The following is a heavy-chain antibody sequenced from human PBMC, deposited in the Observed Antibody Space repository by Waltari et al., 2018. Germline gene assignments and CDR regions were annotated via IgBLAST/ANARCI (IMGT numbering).Heavy chain of an antibody. CDR3: ARGPDIVATGGKYYFDY. J-gene: IGHJ4*02. V-gene: IGHV4-59*01. Sequence: QVQLQESGPGLVKPSETLSLTCTVSGGSISSYYWSWIRQPPGKGLEWIGYIYYSGSTNYNPSLKSRVTISVDTSKNQFSLKLSSVTAADTAVYYCARGPDIVATGGKYYFDYWGQGTLVTVSS. CDR1: GGSISSYY. D-gene: IGHD5-12*01. CDR2: IYYSGST.